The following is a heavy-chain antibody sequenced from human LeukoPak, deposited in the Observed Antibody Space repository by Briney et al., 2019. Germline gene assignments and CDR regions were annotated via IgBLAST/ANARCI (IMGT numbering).Heavy chain of an antibody. CDR3: ARIITMVRGVIPWFDP. V-gene: IGHV3-7*01. CDR2: IKQDGSEK. CDR1: GFTFSSYA. J-gene: IGHJ5*02. D-gene: IGHD3-10*01. Sequence: GRSLRLSCAASGFTFSSYAMHWVRQAPGKGLEWVANIKQDGSEKYYVDSVKGRFTISRDNDKNPLYLQMNSLRAEDTAVYYCARIITMVRGVIPWFDPWGQGTLVTVSS.